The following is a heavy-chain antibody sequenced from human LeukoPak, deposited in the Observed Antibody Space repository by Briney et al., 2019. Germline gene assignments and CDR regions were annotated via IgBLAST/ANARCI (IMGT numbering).Heavy chain of an antibody. V-gene: IGHV3-48*01. CDR3: AKGDLEY. Sequence: PGGSLRLSCAASEFTFSSYSMNWVRQAPGRGLEWVSYITNSGNSKSYADSVKGRFTISRDNTKNSLYLQMNGLRAEDTAVYYCAKGDLEYWGLGTLVTVSS. CDR2: ITNSGNSK. J-gene: IGHJ4*02. CDR1: EFTFSSYS.